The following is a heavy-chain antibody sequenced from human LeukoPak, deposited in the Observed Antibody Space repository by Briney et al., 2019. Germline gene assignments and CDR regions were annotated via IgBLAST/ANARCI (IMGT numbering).Heavy chain of an antibody. CDR3: ARDRLPGLTGYYSPFDY. V-gene: IGHV3-21*01. D-gene: IGHD3-9*01. Sequence: PGWSLRLSCAASGFTFSSYSMNWVRQAPGKGLEWVSSISSSSSYIYYADSVKGRLTISRDNAKNSLYLQMNSLRAEDTAVYYCARDRLPGLTGYYSPFDYWGQGTLVTVSS. J-gene: IGHJ4*02. CDR1: GFTFSSYS. CDR2: ISSSSSYI.